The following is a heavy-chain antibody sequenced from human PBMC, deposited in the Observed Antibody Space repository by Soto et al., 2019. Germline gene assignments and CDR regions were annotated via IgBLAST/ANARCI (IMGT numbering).Heavy chain of an antibody. CDR2: IYYSGST. Sequence: SETLSLTCTVSGGSISSYYWSWIRQPPGKGLEWIGYIYYSGSTNYNPSLKSRVTISVDTSKNQFSLKLSSVTAADTAVYYCARDRGTRTTNFYGMDVWGQGTTVTVSS. V-gene: IGHV4-59*01. CDR3: ARDRGTRTTNFYGMDV. CDR1: GGSISSYY. J-gene: IGHJ6*02. D-gene: IGHD3-10*01.